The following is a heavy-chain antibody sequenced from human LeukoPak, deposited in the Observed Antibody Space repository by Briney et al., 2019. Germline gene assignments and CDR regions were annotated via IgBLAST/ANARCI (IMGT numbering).Heavy chain of an antibody. CDR2: INPNSGGT. CDR1: GYTFTSYD. Sequence: ASVKVSCKASGYTFTSYDINWVRQATGQGLEWMGWINPNSGGTNYAQKFQGRVTMTRDTSISTAYMELSRLRSDDTAVYYCARARTITMIVVGDAFDIWGQGTMVTVSS. D-gene: IGHD3-22*01. CDR3: ARARTITMIVVGDAFDI. J-gene: IGHJ3*02. V-gene: IGHV1-2*02.